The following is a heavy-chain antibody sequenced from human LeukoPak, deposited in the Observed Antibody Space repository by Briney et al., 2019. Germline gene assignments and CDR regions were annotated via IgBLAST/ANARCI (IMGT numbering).Heavy chain of an antibody. V-gene: IGHV3-7*03. CDR2: IKQDGSEK. Sequence: GRSLRLSCAASGFTFSSYWMSWVRQAPGKGLEWVANIKQDGSEKYYVDSVKGRFTISRDNSKNTLYLQMNSLRAEDTAVYYCAFGGEYGGNHLNKYFDYWGQGTLVTVSS. CDR1: GFTFSSYW. J-gene: IGHJ4*02. D-gene: IGHD4-23*01. CDR3: AFGGEYGGNHLNKYFDY.